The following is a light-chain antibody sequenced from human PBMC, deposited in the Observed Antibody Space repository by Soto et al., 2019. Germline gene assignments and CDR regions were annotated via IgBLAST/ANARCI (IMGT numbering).Light chain of an antibody. CDR1: QSISNY. J-gene: IGKJ1*01. CDR3: QQSYGTPRT. Sequence: DIQMTQSPSSLSASVGDTVTMTCRASQSISNYLNWYQQKPGTAPNLLIYVASSLQSGVPSRFSGSGSGTDFTLTISSLQHEDFATYYCQQSYGTPRTFGQGTKVDIK. CDR2: VAS. V-gene: IGKV1-39*01.